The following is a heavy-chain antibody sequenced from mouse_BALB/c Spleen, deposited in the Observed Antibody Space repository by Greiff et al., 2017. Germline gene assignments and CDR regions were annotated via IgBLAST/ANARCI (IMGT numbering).Heavy chain of an antibody. V-gene: IGHV2-9*02. CDR2: IWAGGST. Sequence: VQLKESGPGLVAPSQSLSITCTVSGFSLTSYGVHWVRQPPGKGLEWLGVIWAGGSTNYNSALMSRLSISKDNSKSQVFLKMNSLQTDDTAMYYCARGDRPWYFDVWGAGTTVTVSS. J-gene: IGHJ1*01. CDR3: ARGDRPWYFDV. CDR1: GFSLTSYG.